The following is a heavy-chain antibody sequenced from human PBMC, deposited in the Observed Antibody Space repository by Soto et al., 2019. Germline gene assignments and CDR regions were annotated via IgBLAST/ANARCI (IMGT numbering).Heavy chain of an antibody. CDR3: ARSEGATGFDP. Sequence: QVQLVQSGAEVKKPGPSVKVSCKASGGTFSSYTISWVRQAPGHGVEWMGRIIPILGIANYAQKFQGRVTITADKATITGYMELSTLRPEDTAVYYCARSEGATGFDPRGQGTLVTVSS. V-gene: IGHV1-69*02. J-gene: IGHJ5*02. D-gene: IGHD3-16*01. CDR2: IIPILGIA. CDR1: GGTFSSYT.